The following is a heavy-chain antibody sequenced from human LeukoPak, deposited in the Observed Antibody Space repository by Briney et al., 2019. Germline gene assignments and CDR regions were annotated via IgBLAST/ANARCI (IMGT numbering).Heavy chain of an antibody. J-gene: IGHJ6*03. CDR3: ATDGSGSYSHYWYMDV. V-gene: IGHV1-24*01. CDR2: FDPEDGET. Sequence: ASVKVSCKDSGYTLTELYIHWVRQAPGKGLEWMGGFDPEDGETIYAQKFQGRVTMTEDTSTDTAYMELSSLRSEDTAVYYCATDGSGSYSHYWYMDVWGKGTTVTVSS. CDR1: GYTLTELY. D-gene: IGHD3-10*01.